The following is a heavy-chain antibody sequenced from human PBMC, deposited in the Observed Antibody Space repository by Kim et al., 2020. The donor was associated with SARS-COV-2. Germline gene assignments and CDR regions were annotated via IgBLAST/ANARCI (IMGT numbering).Heavy chain of an antibody. D-gene: IGHD4-17*01. V-gene: IGHV3-9*01. J-gene: IGHJ4*01. CDR2: ISWNSDMI. Sequence: GGSLRLSCVVSGFTFHDYGLHWVRQAPGKGLEWVSGISWNSDMIGYADSVKGRFTISRDNAKNSLYLQLTRLRAEDTALYYCAKHLTSMGTTFDAYFDYWGQQPWSPSPQ. CDR3: AKHLTSMGTTFDAYFDY. CDR1: GFTFHDYG.